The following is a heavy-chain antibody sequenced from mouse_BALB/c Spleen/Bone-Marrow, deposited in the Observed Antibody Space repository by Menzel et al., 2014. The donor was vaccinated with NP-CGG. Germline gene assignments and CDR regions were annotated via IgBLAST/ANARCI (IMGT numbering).Heavy chain of an antibody. CDR3: ARDSFLITRALDY. V-gene: IGHV2-6-7*01. CDR2: IWGDGST. CDR1: GFSLTGYG. D-gene: IGHD2-4*01. J-gene: IGHJ4*01. Sequence: QVQLKQSGPGLVAPSQSLSITCTASGFSLTGYGVSWVRQSPGKGLEWLGMIWGDGSTDYNSALKSRLSISKDNSKSQVFLKMNSLQTDDTARYYCARDSFLITRALDYWGQGTSVTVSS.